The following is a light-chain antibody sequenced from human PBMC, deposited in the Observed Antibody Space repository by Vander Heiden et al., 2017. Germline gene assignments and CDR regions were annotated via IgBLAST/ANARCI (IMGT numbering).Light chain of an antibody. CDR3: NSRDMSGSHVV. CDR2: EKT. J-gene: IGLJ2*01. Sequence: SPDLTHDPAAPVALGQTGRSTCVGDNLRNYYANWYQQKPEQAPVHVSYEKTNRPSGIPDRFSGSNSGSAASLTITGAQAEDEAVYYCNSRDMSGSHVVFGGGTKLTVL. CDR1: NLRNYY. V-gene: IGLV3-19*01.